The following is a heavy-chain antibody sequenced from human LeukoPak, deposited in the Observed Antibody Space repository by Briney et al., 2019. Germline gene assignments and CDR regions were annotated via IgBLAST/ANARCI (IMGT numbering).Heavy chain of an antibody. V-gene: IGHV3-33*01. CDR2: IWYDGTDK. J-gene: IGHJ4*02. D-gene: IGHD2-2*01. CDR1: GFTFSSYG. Sequence: GGSLRLSCAASGFTFSSYGMPWVRQAPGKGLEWVAVIWYDGTDKYYADSVKGRFTISRDNSKSTLYLQMNSLRAEDTALYYCARESSNSFDYWGQGTLVTVSS. CDR3: ARESSNSFDY.